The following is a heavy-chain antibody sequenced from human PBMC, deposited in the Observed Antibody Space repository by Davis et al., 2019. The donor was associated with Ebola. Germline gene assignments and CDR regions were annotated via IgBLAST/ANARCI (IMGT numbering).Heavy chain of an antibody. Sequence: PGGSLRLSCVVSGFSLRDYAMTWVRQAQGKGLDWVSSITDSGAYYSDSVKGRFTISRDNAKNSLYLQMNSLRVEDTAVYHCSTVRNTMVQGGPFDYWGQGTLVTVSS. CDR2: ITDSGA. CDR3: STVRNTMVQGGPFDY. J-gene: IGHJ4*02. CDR1: GFSLRDYA. V-gene: IGHV3-69-1*01. D-gene: IGHD3-10*01.